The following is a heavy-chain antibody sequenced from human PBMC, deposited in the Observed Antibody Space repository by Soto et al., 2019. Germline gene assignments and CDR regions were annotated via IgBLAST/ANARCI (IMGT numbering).Heavy chain of an antibody. CDR2: ISSSSSYI. CDR1: GFTFSSYS. J-gene: IGHJ5*02. CDR3: AREVGHGWFDP. V-gene: IGHV3-21*04. Sequence: GRSLRLSCAASGFTFSSYSMNWVRQAPGKGLEWVSSISSSSSYIYYADSVKGRFTISRDNAKNSLYLQMNSLRAEDTAVYYCAREVGHGWFDPWGQGTLVTVSS.